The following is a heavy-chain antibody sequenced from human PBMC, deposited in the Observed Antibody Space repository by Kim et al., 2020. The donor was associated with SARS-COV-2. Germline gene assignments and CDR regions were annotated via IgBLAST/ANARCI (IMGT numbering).Heavy chain of an antibody. CDR2: IKSKTDGGTT. J-gene: IGHJ4*02. D-gene: IGHD3-22*01. CDR3: TTDYYDSSGYYYGSG. V-gene: IGHV3-15*01. CDR1: GFTFSNAW. Sequence: GGSLRLSCAASGFTFSNAWMSWVRQAPGKGLEWVGRIKSKTDGGTTDYAAPVKGRFTISRDDSKNTLYLQMNSLKTEDTAVYYCTTDYYDSSGYYYGSGGGQGTLVTVSS.